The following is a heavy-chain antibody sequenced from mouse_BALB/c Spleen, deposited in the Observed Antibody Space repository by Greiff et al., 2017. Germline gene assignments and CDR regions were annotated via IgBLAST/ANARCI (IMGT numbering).Heavy chain of an antibody. CDR2: IDPANGNT. V-gene: IGHV14-3*02. Sequence: VQLQQSGAELVKPGASVKLSCTASGFNIKDSYMHWVKQRPEQGLEWIGRIDPANGNTKYAPKFQGKATITADTSSNTAYLQLSSLTSEDTAVYYCARHLLSDWYFDVWGAGTTVTVSS. CDR3: ARHLLSDWYFDV. J-gene: IGHJ1*01. D-gene: IGHD2-1*01. CDR1: GFNIKDSY.